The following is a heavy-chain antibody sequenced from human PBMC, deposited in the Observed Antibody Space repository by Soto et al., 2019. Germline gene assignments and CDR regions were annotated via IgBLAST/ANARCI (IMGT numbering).Heavy chain of an antibody. Sequence: PSETLSLTCTISGGSVSVYYWSWIRQSTGQGLEWIGYIYASGSPYYNPSLRSRVTISADTSKNQISLKLTSPTAADTAVYYCARGVGSSPPQYWGRATLLTAPQ. CDR1: GGSVSVYY. D-gene: IGHD1-26*01. V-gene: IGHV4-59*02. CDR3: ARGVGSSPPQY. J-gene: IGHJ4*02. CDR2: IYASGSP.